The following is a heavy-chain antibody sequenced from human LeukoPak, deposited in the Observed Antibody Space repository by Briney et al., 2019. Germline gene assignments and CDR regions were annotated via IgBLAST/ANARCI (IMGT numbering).Heavy chain of an antibody. CDR3: ASDCSSTSCSSMSRDAFDI. CDR2: ISSSGSTI. D-gene: IGHD2-2*01. Sequence: GGSLRLSCAASGFTFSDYYMSWIRQAPGKGLEWVSYISSSGSTIYYADSVKGRFTISRDNAKNSLYLQMNSLRAEDTAVHYCASDCSSTSCSSMSRDAFDIWGQGTMVTVSS. J-gene: IGHJ3*02. CDR1: GFTFSDYY. V-gene: IGHV3-11*04.